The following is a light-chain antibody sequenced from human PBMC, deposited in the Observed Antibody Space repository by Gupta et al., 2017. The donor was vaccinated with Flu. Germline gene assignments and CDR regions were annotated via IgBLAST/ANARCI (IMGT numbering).Light chain of an antibody. CDR1: SANIGAGFD. V-gene: IGLV1-40*01. Sequence: QSALMQPPSVSGAPGRRVTISSTGGSANIGAGFDVHWYQQLPGTAPKLLISGNNNRPSGVPDRFSGSKSGTSASLAITGLQPEDEADYYCQSYDTSLSAKYVFGTGTKVTVL. J-gene: IGLJ1*01. CDR2: GNN. CDR3: QSYDTSLSAKYV.